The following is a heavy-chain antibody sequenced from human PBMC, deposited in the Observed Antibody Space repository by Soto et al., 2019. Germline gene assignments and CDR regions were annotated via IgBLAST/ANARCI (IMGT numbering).Heavy chain of an antibody. D-gene: IGHD2-15*01. V-gene: IGHV3-74*01. CDR2: INSDGSTT. Sequence: EVQLVESGGGLVQPGGSLRLSCAASGFTFGSYWMHWVRQAPGKGLVWVSRINSDGSTTNYGDSVKGRFTISRDNAKSTLYLQMNSLRAEETAVYYGARAGWYRFDYWGQGTLLTVSS. CDR1: GFTFGSYW. J-gene: IGHJ4*02. CDR3: ARAGWYRFDY.